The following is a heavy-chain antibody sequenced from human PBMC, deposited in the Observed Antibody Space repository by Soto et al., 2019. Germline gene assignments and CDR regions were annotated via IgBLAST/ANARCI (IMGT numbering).Heavy chain of an antibody. CDR3: AREELAVAPFDY. CDR2: ISWNSGSI. Sequence: GGSLRLSCAASGFTFDDYAMHWVRQAPGKGLEWVSGISWNSGSIGYADSVKGRFTISRDNAKNSLYLQMNSLRAEDTALYYCAREELAVAPFDYWGQGTLVTVSS. CDR1: GFTFDDYA. V-gene: IGHV3-9*01. D-gene: IGHD6-19*01. J-gene: IGHJ4*02.